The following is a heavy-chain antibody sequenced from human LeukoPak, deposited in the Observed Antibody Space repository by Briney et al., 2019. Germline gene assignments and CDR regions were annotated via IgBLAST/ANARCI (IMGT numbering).Heavy chain of an antibody. Sequence: GGSLRLSCAASGFTFSSYGMHWVRQAPGKGLEWVAVISYDGSNKYYADSVKGRFTISRDNSRNTLYLQMNSLRAEDTAVYYCARWGVVAAPPHYYFDYWGQGTLVTVSS. J-gene: IGHJ4*02. CDR1: GFTFSSYG. V-gene: IGHV3-30*03. D-gene: IGHD2-15*01. CDR2: ISYDGSNK. CDR3: ARWGVVAAPPHYYFDY.